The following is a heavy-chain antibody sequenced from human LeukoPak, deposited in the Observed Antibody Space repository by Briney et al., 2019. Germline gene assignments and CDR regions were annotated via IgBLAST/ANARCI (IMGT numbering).Heavy chain of an antibody. CDR2: ISSSSSYI. D-gene: IGHD1-26*01. J-gene: IGHJ4*02. CDR1: GFTFSSYG. V-gene: IGHV3-21*01. Sequence: GGSLRLSCAASGFTFSSYGMHWVRQAPGKGLEWVSSISSSSSYIYYADSVKGRFTISRDNAKNSLYLQMNSLRAEDTAVYYCARDSGSYYTRAFDYWGQGTLVTVSS. CDR3: ARDSGSYYTRAFDY.